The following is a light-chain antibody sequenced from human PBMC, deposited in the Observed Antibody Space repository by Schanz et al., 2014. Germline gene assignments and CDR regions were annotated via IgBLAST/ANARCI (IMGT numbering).Light chain of an antibody. CDR2: EVT. V-gene: IGLV2-8*01. CDR1: SSDIGNYNY. Sequence: QSALTQPPSASGSPGQSVTISCTGTSSDIGNYNYVSWYQQHPGQAPKLVIYEVTKRPSGVPDRFSGSKSGNTASLTVSGLQAEDEADYYCSSYAGSNNVYVFGTGTKLTVL. J-gene: IGLJ1*01. CDR3: SSYAGSNNVYV.